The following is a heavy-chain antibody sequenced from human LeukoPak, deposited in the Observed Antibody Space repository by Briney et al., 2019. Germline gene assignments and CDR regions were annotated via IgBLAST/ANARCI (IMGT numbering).Heavy chain of an antibody. CDR3: ARVLVVPAAIGWFDP. CDR2: LYYSGST. D-gene: IGHD2-2*02. J-gene: IGHJ5*02. V-gene: IGHV4-59*01. CDR1: GGSISSYY. Sequence: SETLSLTCTVSGGSISSYYWSWIRQPPGKGLEWIGYLYYSGSTNYNPSLKSRVTISVDTSKNQFSLKLSSVTAADTAVYYCARVLVVPAAIGWFDPWGQGTLVTVSS.